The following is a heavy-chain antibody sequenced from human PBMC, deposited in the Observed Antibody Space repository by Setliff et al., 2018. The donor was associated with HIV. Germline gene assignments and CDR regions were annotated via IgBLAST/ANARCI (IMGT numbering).Heavy chain of an antibody. Sequence: GGSPRLSCTASGFTFRNYGMNWVRQAPGKGLKWVAITSYDGTYRHYADSVRGRFTISRDNSRNTVYLDMNSLTAEDTAVYYCVRGGYYYDNTVFYGHWGQGTLVTVSS. D-gene: IGHD3-22*01. CDR1: GFTFRNYG. CDR3: VRGGYYYDNTVFYGH. V-gene: IGHV3-30*03. J-gene: IGHJ4*02. CDR2: TSYDGTYR.